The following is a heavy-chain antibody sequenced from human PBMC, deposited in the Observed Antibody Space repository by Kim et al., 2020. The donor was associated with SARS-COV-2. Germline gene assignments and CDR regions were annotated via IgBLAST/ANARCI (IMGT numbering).Heavy chain of an antibody. CDR3: ARRPPIRWELLGNWFDP. J-gene: IGHJ5*02. V-gene: IGHV4-34*01. D-gene: IGHD1-26*01. Sequence: SETLSLTCAVYGGSFSGYYWSWIRQPPGKGLEWIGEINHSGSTNYNPSLKSRVTISVDTSKNQFSLKLSSVTAADTAVYYCARRPPIRWELLGNWFDPWGQGTLVTVSS. CDR2: INHSGST. CDR1: GGSFSGYY.